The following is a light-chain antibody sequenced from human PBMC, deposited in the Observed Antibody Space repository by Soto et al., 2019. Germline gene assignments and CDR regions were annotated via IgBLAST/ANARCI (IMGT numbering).Light chain of an antibody. CDR2: GNS. V-gene: IGLV1-40*01. CDR3: QSYDSSLSGSVV. J-gene: IGLJ2*01. Sequence: QSVLTQPPSVSGAPGQRVTISCTGSSSNIGAGYDVHWYQQLPGTAPKLLIYGNSNRPSGVPDRFSGSKSGTSASLAITGLQAEDEADYYCQSYDSSLSGSVVFGGGTKRTV. CDR1: SSNIGAGYD.